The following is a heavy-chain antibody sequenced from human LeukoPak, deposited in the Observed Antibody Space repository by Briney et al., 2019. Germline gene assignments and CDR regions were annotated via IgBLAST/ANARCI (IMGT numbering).Heavy chain of an antibody. CDR2: ISSSGSTI. J-gene: IGHJ4*02. V-gene: IGHV3-48*04. Sequence: GGPLRLSCVASGFIFSNYWMSWVRQVPGKGLEWVSYISSSGSTIYYADSVKGRFTISRDNAKNSLYLQMNSLRAEDTAVYYCARERRVDTAMADDYWGQGTLVTVSS. D-gene: IGHD5-18*01. CDR1: GFIFSNYW. CDR3: ARERRVDTAMADDY.